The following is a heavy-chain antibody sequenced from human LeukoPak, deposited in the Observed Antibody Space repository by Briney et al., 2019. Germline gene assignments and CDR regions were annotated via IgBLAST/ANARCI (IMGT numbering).Heavy chain of an antibody. J-gene: IGHJ6*03. Sequence: GGSLRLSCAASGFTFSSYGMHWVRQAPGKGPEWVAFIRYDGSNKYYADSVKGRFTISRDNSKNTLYLQLNSLRAEDTAVYYCAREQYQLLGFYYYYYMDVWGKGTTVTISS. CDR1: GFTFSSYG. CDR2: IRYDGSNK. CDR3: AREQYQLLGFYYYYYMDV. D-gene: IGHD2-2*01. V-gene: IGHV3-30*02.